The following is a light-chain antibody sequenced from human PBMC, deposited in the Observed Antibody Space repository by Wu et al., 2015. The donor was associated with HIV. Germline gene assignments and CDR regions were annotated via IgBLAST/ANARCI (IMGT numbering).Light chain of an antibody. CDR3: QQYNNWPPLT. J-gene: IGKJ4*01. V-gene: IGKV3-15*01. CDR1: HSIRSN. CDR2: GAS. Sequence: EIVMTQSPATLSVSPGERATLSCRASHSIRSNLAWYQQTPGQAPRLLIYGASTRAAGIPARFSGSGSGTEFTLTISSMQSEDFAVYYCQQYNNWPPLTFGGGTKVEIK.